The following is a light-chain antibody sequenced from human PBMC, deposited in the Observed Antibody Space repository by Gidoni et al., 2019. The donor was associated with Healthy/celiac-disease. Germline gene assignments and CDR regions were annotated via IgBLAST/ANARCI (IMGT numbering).Light chain of an antibody. J-gene: IGKJ1*01. CDR3: QQSYSTPWT. V-gene: IGKV1-39*01. CDR1: QSISSY. Sequence: DIQMTQSPSSLSESVGDRVTITCRASQSISSYLHWYQQKPGKAPKLLIYAAFSLQSGVPSRFSGSGSGTDFTLTISRLQPEDFATYYCQQSYSTPWTFGQGTKVEIK. CDR2: AAF.